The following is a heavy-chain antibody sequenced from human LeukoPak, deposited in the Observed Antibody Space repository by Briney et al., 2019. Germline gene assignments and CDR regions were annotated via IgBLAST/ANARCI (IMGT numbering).Heavy chain of an antibody. Sequence: GGSLRLSCAASGLIVSNNYMSWVRQAPGKGLEWVSVIYSGGSTHYADSVKGRFTISRDHSKNTLYLQMNSLRDEDTAVYYCAAAGVPAAKLPVLRFLEWFSGAFDYWGQGTLVTVSS. V-gene: IGHV3-53*01. J-gene: IGHJ4*02. CDR3: AAAGVPAAKLPVLRFLEWFSGAFDY. CDR2: IYSGGST. D-gene: IGHD3-3*01. CDR1: GLIVSNNY.